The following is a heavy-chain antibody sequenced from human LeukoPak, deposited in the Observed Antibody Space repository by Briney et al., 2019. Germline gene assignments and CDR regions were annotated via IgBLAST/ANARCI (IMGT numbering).Heavy chain of an antibody. Sequence: GGSLRLSCAASGFTFSSYSMNWVRQAPGKGLEWVSSISSSSSYIYYADSVKGRFTISRDNAKNSLYLQMNSLRAEDTAVYYCARSLGYCSGGSCSIYAAAGYWGQGTLVTVSS. J-gene: IGHJ4*02. CDR1: GFTFSSYS. CDR2: ISSSSSYI. D-gene: IGHD2-15*01. CDR3: ARSLGYCSGGSCSIYAAAGY. V-gene: IGHV3-21*01.